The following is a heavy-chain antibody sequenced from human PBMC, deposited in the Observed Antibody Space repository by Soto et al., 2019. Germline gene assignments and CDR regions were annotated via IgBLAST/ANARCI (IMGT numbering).Heavy chain of an antibody. CDR1: GFTFSSYA. V-gene: IGHV3-23*01. J-gene: IGHJ4*02. CDR3: AKAAATDTASLDF. CDR2: ICGSGSNT. Sequence: GGSLRLSCAASGFTFSSYAMSWVRQAPGKGLEWVSAICGSGSNTYYADSVKGRFTISRDTSKNTLYLQMNSLRAEDTAVYYCAKAAATDTASLDFWGQGTLVTGSS. D-gene: IGHD6-25*01.